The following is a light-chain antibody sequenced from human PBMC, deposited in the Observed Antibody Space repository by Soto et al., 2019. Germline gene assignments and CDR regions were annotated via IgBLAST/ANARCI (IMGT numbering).Light chain of an antibody. CDR1: RGHTTYS. V-gene: IGLV4-69*02. Sequence: QTVVTQPPSASASLGASVKLICTLSRGHTTYSVAWHQLQPEKGPRYLLKVNSDGTHSTGAGIPDRFSGSSSGSERYLTISSLQSEDEADYFCQTWDTDIHVFGTGTKVTVL. CDR2: VNSDGTH. J-gene: IGLJ1*01. CDR3: QTWDTDIHV.